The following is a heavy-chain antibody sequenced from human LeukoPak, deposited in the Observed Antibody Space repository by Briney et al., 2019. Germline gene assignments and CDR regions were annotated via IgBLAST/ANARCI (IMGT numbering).Heavy chain of an antibody. J-gene: IGHJ3*02. D-gene: IGHD3-22*01. CDR1: VHTFTGYY. CDR3: ASKWVTYYYNSSAYHYPTDVFDI. V-gene: IGHV1-2*02. Sequence: ASVKVSCKASVHTFTGYYMHWVRQAPGQGLEWMGWINANSGDTNYAQKFQGRVNMTRDTSISTAYMELSRLSSDDPAVYYCASKWVTYYYNSSAYHYPTDVFDIWGQGTMVTVSS. CDR2: INANSGDT.